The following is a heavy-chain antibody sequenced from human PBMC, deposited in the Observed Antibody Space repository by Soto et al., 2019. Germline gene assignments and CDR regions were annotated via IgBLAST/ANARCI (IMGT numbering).Heavy chain of an antibody. CDR1: GGSISSSSYY. J-gene: IGHJ5*02. CDR2: IYYSGST. CDR3: ARHSVVVVAASNWFDP. D-gene: IGHD2-15*01. V-gene: IGHV4-39*01. Sequence: KTSETLSLTCTVSGGSISSSSYYWGWIRQPPGKGLEWIGSIYYSGSTYYNPSLKSRVTISVDTSKNQCSLKLSSVTAADTAVYYCARHSVVVVAASNWFDPWGQGTLVTVSS.